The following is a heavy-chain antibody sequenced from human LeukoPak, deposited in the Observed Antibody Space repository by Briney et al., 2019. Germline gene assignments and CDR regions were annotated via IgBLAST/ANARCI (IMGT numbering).Heavy chain of an antibody. CDR1: GYTFTSYY. CDR2: INPSGGST. D-gene: IGHD1-26*01. CDR3: ARASGLGPTWHPFVH. Sequence: VASVKVSCKASGYTFTSYYMHWVRQTPGQGLEWMGIINPSGGSTSYEQKFQGRVTMTRDTSTSTVYMELSGLRSDDTAVYYCARASGLGPTWHPFVHWGQGPPVTVSS. V-gene: IGHV1-46*01. J-gene: IGHJ4*02.